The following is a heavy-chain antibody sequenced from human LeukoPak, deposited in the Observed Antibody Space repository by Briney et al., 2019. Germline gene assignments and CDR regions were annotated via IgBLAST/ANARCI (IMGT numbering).Heavy chain of an antibody. CDR1: GFTFKNHG. J-gene: IGHJ4*02. CDR3: TRDRSSVYFDY. CDR2: IWYDGSNK. V-gene: IGHV3-33*01. D-gene: IGHD3-22*01. Sequence: PGGSLRLSCEASGFTFKNHGTHWVRQAPGKGLEWVAVIWYDGSNKYYADSVKGRFTISRDNSKNTLYLQMNSLRAEDTAVYYCTRDRSSVYFDYWGQGTLVIVSS.